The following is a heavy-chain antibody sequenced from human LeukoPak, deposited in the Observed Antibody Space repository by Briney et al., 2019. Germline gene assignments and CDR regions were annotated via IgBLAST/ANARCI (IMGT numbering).Heavy chain of an antibody. CDR2: INPNSGGT. CDR1: GYTFTGYY. V-gene: IGHV1-2*02. CDR3: ARGLPRTKVGAIDY. J-gene: IGHJ4*02. Sequence: GASVKVSCKASGYTFTGYYMHWVRQAPGQGLEWMGWINPNSGGTNYAQKFQGRVTMTRDTSISTAYMELSRLRSDDTAVYYCARGLPRTKVGAIDYWGRGTLVTVSS. D-gene: IGHD1-26*01.